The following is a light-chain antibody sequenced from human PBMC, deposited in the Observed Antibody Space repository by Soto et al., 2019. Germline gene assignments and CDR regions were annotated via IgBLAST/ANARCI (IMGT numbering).Light chain of an antibody. CDR2: GAS. Sequence: DIQMTQSPSSLSASVGDTVTITCRASQGINNFLAWFQQKPGKAPKSLIYGASSLQSGVPSKFSGSGSDTGFTLTISSLQPEDSATYFCQQYHSYPVTFGEGTKVEIK. CDR1: QGINNF. J-gene: IGKJ4*01. V-gene: IGKV1-16*02. CDR3: QQYHSYPVT.